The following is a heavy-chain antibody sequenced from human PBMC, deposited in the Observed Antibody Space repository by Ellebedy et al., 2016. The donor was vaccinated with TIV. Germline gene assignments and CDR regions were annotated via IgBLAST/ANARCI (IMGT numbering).Heavy chain of an antibody. CDR1: GGSLSSYPYY. CDR3: ARWFGELLYVRWFDP. CDR2: IYYSGST. D-gene: IGHD3-10*01. J-gene: IGHJ5*02. Sequence: SETLSLTCTVSGGSLSSYPYYWGWVRQPPGKGLEWIGTIYYSGSTYYNPSLKSRVTISVDTSKNQFSLRLTSVTAADTAVYYCARWFGELLYVRWFDPWGQGTLVTVSS. V-gene: IGHV4-39*01.